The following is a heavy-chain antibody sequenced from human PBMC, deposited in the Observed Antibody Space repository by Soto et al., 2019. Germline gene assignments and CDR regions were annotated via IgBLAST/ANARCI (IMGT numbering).Heavy chain of an antibody. V-gene: IGHV4-61*01. CDR3: ARDRVLLWFGGLSFEAFDN. J-gene: IGHJ3*02. CDR2: IYYSGST. D-gene: IGHD3-10*01. CDR1: GGSVSSGSYY. Sequence: SETLSLTCTVSGGSVSSGSYYWSWIRQPTGKGLEWIGYIYYSGSTHYNPTLKSQVNISVDTSKNQFSRKLSPVTAAATGVYYCARDRVLLWFGGLSFEAFDNWGQGTMVTVSS.